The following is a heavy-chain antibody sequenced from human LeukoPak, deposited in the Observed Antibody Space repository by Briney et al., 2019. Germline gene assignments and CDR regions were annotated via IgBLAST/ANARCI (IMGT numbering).Heavy chain of an antibody. J-gene: IGHJ4*02. V-gene: IGHV4-34*01. D-gene: IGHD3-22*01. CDR3: ASGRAELDSSGYPQSLDY. CDR1: GGSFSGYY. CDR2: INHSGST. Sequence: PSETLSLTCAVYGGSFSGYYWSWIRQPPGKGLEWIGEINHSGSTNYNPSLKSRVTISVDTSKNQFSLKLSSVTAADTAVYYCASGRAELDSSGYPQSLDYWGQGTLVTVSS.